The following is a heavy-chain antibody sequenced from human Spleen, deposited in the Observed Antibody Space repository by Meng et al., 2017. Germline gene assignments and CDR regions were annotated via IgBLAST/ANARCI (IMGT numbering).Heavy chain of an antibody. J-gene: IGHJ5*02. CDR2: IYHSGST. D-gene: IGHD3-10*01. CDR3: ARANLVRGIIDT. Sequence: QLQAQEPGPGLVKPSETLSLTCTVSGDSISSGGYYWSWIRQYPGKGLEWIGYIYHSGSTYYNPSLKSRVSISLAMSENQFSLKLTSVTAADTAVFYCARANLVRGIIDTWGQGTLVTVSS. CDR1: GDSISSGGYY. V-gene: IGHV4-31*03.